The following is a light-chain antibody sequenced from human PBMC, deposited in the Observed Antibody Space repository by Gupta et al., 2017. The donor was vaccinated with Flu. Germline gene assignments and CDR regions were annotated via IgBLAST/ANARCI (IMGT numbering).Light chain of an antibody. CDR3: QVWESGNDNFVV. J-gene: IGLJ2*01. Sequence: SYVLTQPPSVSVAPGQTARITCGENNIGSKSVHWYQQKPGQAPLLLVFDDRDRRSGVPERFSGANSWNTATLTISGVEVGDEADDYCQVWESGNDNFVVFGGGTKLTVL. V-gene: IGLV3-21*02. CDR1: NIGSKS. CDR2: DDR.